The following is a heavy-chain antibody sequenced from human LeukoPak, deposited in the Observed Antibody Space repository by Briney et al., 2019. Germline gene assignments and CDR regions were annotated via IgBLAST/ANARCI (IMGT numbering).Heavy chain of an antibody. D-gene: IGHD6-13*01. CDR2: ISSSSYI. Sequence: GGSLRLSCAASGFTFSSYSMNWVRQAPGKGLEWVSSISSSSYIYYADSVKGRFTISRDNAKNSLYLQMNSLRAEDTAVYYCAREGLSAAGTGYWGQGTLVTVSS. J-gene: IGHJ4*02. V-gene: IGHV3-21*01. CDR1: GFTFSSYS. CDR3: AREGLSAAGTGY.